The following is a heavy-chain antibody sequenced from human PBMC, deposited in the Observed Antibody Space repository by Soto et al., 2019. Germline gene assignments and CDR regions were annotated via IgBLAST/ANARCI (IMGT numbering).Heavy chain of an antibody. Sequence: QVQLVESGGGVFQPGRSLRLSCEASGLTFSSYGMHWVGRAPGRGLGGVAVISIDGSNKYYADSVKGRFTISRDNSKNTLYLQMNRLRAEDTAVYYCAKDFDPVGTAATGYYYYGMDVWGQGTTVTVSS. CDR2: ISIDGSNK. D-gene: IGHD2-2*01. J-gene: IGHJ6*02. V-gene: IGHV3-30*18. CDR3: AKDFDPVGTAATGYYYYGMDV. CDR1: GLTFSSYG.